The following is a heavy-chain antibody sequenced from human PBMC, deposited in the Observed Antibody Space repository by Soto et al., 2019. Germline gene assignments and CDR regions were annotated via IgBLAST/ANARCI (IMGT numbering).Heavy chain of an antibody. CDR3: ARSRGGYPIDY. Sequence: QLQLQESGPGLVKPSETLSLTCTVSGGSISSSNYYWGWIRQPPGKGLEWIGSIYYSGSTYYNPSLKSRVTISVDTSKNQFSLRLSSVTAADTAVYYCARSRGGYPIDYWGQGTLVTVSS. J-gene: IGHJ4*02. CDR1: GGSISSSNYY. CDR2: IYYSGST. D-gene: IGHD5-12*01. V-gene: IGHV4-39*01.